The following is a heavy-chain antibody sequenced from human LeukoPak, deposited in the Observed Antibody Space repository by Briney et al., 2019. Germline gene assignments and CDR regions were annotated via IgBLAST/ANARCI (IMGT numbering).Heavy chain of an antibody. V-gene: IGHV3-21*01. CDR1: GFNFSTHT. CDR3: ARDLFGFYTWGSYGSFDI. Sequence: PGGSLRLSCAASGFNFSTHTMNWVRQAPGKGLEWVSSISKSSTYIYYTDSVKGRFTISRDNAKNSLYLQMNSLRAEDTAVYYCARDLFGFYTWGSYGSFDIWGQGTMVTVSS. J-gene: IGHJ3*02. CDR2: ISKSSTYI. D-gene: IGHD3-16*01.